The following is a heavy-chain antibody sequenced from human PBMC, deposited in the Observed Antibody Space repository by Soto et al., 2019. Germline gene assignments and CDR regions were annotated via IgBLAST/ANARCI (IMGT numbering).Heavy chain of an antibody. V-gene: IGHV3-21*01. CDR2: ISSSSSYI. D-gene: IGHD1-26*01. Sequence: EVQLVESGGGLVKPGGSLRLSCAASGFTFSSYSMNWVRQAPGKGLEWVSSISSSSSYIYYADSVKGRFTISRDNAKNSLYLQMNSLRAEDTAVYYCARENLLPGGHYYYGMDVWGQGTTVTVSS. CDR1: GFTFSSYS. J-gene: IGHJ6*02. CDR3: ARENLLPGGHYYYGMDV.